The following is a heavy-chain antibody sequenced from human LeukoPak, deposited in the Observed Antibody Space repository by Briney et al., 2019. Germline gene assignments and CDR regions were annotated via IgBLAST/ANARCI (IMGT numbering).Heavy chain of an antibody. Sequence: GGSLRLSCAASGFTFSGYAMTWVRQAPGKGLQWVSAISGSGGTTYYADSVKGRFAISRDNSKNTLYLQMNSLRAEDTAVYYCAKGPNGYCSSTSCYADYWGQGTLVTVSS. CDR3: AKGPNGYCSSTSCYADY. V-gene: IGHV3-23*01. D-gene: IGHD2-2*01. J-gene: IGHJ4*02. CDR2: ISGSGGTT. CDR1: GFTFSGYA.